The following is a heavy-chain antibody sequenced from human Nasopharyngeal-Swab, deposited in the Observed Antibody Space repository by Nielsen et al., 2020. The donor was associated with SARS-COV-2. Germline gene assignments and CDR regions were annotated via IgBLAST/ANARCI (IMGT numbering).Heavy chain of an antibody. Sequence: GESLKISCKGSGSSFTSYWIAWVRQMPGKGLEWMGIIYPRDSDTRYSPSFQGQVTISADKSISTAYLQWSSLKASDTAMYYCVRPEGVATSFKYYFQYGMDVWGQGTVVTVPS. V-gene: IGHV5-51*01. CDR1: GSSFTSYW. J-gene: IGHJ6*02. CDR2: IYPRDSDT. CDR3: VRPEGVATSFKYYFQYGMDV. D-gene: IGHD5-12*01.